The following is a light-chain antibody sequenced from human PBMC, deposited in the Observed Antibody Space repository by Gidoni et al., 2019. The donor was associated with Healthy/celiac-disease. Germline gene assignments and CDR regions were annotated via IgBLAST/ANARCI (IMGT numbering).Light chain of an antibody. CDR3: QSYDSSLSGVV. Sequence: QSVLTQPPSVSGAPGQRVTISCTGSSSNIGAGYDVHWYQQLPGTALKLRIYGNSNRPSGVPDRFSGSKSGTSASLAITGLQAEDEADYYCQSYDSSLSGVVFGGGTKLTVL. J-gene: IGLJ2*01. V-gene: IGLV1-40*01. CDR2: GNS. CDR1: SSNIGAGYD.